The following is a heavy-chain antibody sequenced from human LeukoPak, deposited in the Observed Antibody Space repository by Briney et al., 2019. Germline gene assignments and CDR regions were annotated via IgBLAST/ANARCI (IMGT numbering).Heavy chain of an antibody. D-gene: IGHD3-10*01. CDR1: GYTFTGYY. J-gene: IGHJ6*03. V-gene: IGHV1-2*02. CDR2: INPNSGGT. CDR3: ARAFYYYDSGSSSPYYYMDV. Sequence: ASVKVSCKASGYTFTGYYTHWVRQAPGQGLEWMGWINPNSGGTNYAQKFQGRVTMTRDTSISTAYMELSRLRSDDTAVYYCARAFYYYDSGSSSPYYYMDVWGKGTTVTVSS.